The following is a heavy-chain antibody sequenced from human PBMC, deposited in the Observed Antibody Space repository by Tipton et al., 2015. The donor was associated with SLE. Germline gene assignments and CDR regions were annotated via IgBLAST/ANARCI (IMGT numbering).Heavy chain of an antibody. CDR1: GSTFTGYW. D-gene: IGHD1-26*01. CDR2: TNPDTGGT. CDR3: ARGGYSGSYWDAFDI. J-gene: IGHJ3*02. Sequence: QVQLVQSEAEVKKPGASVRVSCKASGSTFTGYWLHWVRQAPGQGLEGMGWTNPDTGGTNYAQKFQGRVTMTRDTSITTAYLELSGLTSDDTAVYYCARGGYSGSYWDAFDIWGQGTMVTVSS. V-gene: IGHV1-2*02.